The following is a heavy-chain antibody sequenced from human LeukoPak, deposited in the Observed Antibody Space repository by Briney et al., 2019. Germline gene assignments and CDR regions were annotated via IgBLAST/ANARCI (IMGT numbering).Heavy chain of an antibody. J-gene: IGHJ4*02. CDR3: AVGYNYGLTTFDY. V-gene: IGHV5-51*01. CDR1: RYTFSSYW. CDR2: IYPGDSRT. Sequence: GESLKISCKGSRYTFSSYWIGWVRQMPGKGLEWVGIIYPGDSRTRYSPSFQGRVTISADRSISTAYLQWGGLEASDTALYYCAVGYNYGLTTFDYWGQGTLVTVSS. D-gene: IGHD5-18*01.